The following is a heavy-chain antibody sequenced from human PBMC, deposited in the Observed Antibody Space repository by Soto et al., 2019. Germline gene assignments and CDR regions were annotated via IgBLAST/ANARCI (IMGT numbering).Heavy chain of an antibody. CDR1: GFTFSGSA. CDR3: TRPGMVQNDFDY. CDR2: IRSKANSYAT. D-gene: IGHD1-1*01. J-gene: IGHJ4*02. V-gene: IGHV3-73*01. Sequence: GGSLRLSCAASGFTFSGSAMHWVRQASGKGLEWVGRIRSKANSYATAYAASVKGRFTISRDDSKNTAYLQMNSLKTEDTAVYYCTRPGMVQNDFDYWGQGTLVTVSS.